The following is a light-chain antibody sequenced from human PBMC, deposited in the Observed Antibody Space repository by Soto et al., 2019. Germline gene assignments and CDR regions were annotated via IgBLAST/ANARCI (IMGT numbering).Light chain of an antibody. Sequence: QSVLTQPASVSGSPGQSITISCTGTSSDVGGYNYVSWYQHHPGKAPKLMIYDVSNRPSGVSNRFSGSKSGNTASLTISGLQADDEADYYCNSFTSSTTVVFGGGTKVTVL. CDR1: SSDVGGYNY. CDR3: NSFTSSTTVV. CDR2: DVS. J-gene: IGLJ2*01. V-gene: IGLV2-14*03.